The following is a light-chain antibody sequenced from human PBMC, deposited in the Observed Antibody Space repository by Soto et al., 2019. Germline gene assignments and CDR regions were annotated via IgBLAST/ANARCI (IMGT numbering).Light chain of an antibody. CDR1: QSISSW. J-gene: IGKJ1*01. V-gene: IGKV1-5*01. CDR3: QQYNSYSA. CDR2: DAS. Sequence: DSQMTPSPSTLSASVGDRVTITCRASQSISSWLAWYQQRPGKAPKLLIYDASSLESGVPSRFSGSGSGTEFTLTISSLQPDDFATYYCQQYNSYSAFGQGTKVDIK.